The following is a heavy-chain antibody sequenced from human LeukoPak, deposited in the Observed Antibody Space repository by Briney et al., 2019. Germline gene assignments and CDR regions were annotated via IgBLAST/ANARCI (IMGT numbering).Heavy chain of an antibody. J-gene: IGHJ4*02. CDR1: GGFISSYY. Sequence: PSETLSLTCTVPGGFISSYYWSWIRQPPGKGLEWIGYIYYSGSTNYNPSLKSRVTISVDTSKNQFSLKLSSVTAADTAVYYCARGYSRYYFDYWGQGTLVTVSS. CDR3: ARGYSRYYFDY. V-gene: IGHV4-59*01. D-gene: IGHD5-18*01. CDR2: IYYSGST.